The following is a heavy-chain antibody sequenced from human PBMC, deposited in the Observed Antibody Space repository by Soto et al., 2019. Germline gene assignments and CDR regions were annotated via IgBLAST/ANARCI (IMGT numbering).Heavy chain of an antibody. D-gene: IGHD1-1*01. J-gene: IGHJ3*01. V-gene: IGHV3-53*01. CDR3: ATWHEREHAYDV. CDR1: GFTISGEKY. CDR2: LYDVDGS. Sequence: DVQLVESGGLIQPGESLRLSCVAFGFTISGEKYVAWVRQAPGKGLEWVSALYDVDGSFYADSVKGRFTTSSDSSKTTVYLQMNDLRPDDTAVYYCATWHEREHAYDVWGQGTTVTVSS.